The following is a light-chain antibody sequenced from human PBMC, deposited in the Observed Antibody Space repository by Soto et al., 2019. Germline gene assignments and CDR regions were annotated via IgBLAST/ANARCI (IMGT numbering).Light chain of an antibody. Sequence: QSALTQPASVSGSPGQSITISCTGTSSDVGNYNLVSWYQQYPGKAPQLIIYDVTKRPLGVSDRFSGSKSGFTASLTISCLQPEDEADYYCCSYAGTSAFVIFGGGTKLTVL. V-gene: IGLV2-23*02. J-gene: IGLJ2*01. CDR2: DVT. CDR1: SSDVGNYNL. CDR3: CSYAGTSAFVI.